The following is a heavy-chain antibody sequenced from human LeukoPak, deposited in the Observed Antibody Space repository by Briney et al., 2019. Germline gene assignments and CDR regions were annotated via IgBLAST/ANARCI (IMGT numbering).Heavy chain of an antibody. Sequence: QSGGPLRLSCAASGFTFSSYAMHWVRQAPGKGLEWVAVISYDGSNKYYADSVKGRFTISRDNSKNTLYLQMNSLRAEDTAVYYCATLGVYWGQGTLVTVSS. J-gene: IGHJ4*02. D-gene: IGHD3-16*01. CDR2: ISYDGSNK. V-gene: IGHV3-30-3*01. CDR1: GFTFSSYA. CDR3: ATLGVY.